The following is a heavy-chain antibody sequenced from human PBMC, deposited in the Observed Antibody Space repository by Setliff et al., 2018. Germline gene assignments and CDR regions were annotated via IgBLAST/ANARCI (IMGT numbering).Heavy chain of an antibody. CDR1: GGSISSGSYY. CDR3: RFWSGYYKNDY. D-gene: IGHD3-3*01. V-gene: IGHV4-61*02. Sequence: SETLSLTCTVSGGSISSGSYYWSWIRQPAGKGLEWIGRIYTSGSTNYNPSLRSRVTMSVDTSKKQLSLKLSSATAADTAVYYCRFWSGYYKNDYWGRGTLVTVSS. J-gene: IGHJ4*02. CDR2: IYTSGST.